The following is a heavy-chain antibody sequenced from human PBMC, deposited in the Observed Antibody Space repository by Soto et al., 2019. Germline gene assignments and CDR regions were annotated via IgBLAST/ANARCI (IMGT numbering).Heavy chain of an antibody. CDR2: INHSGST. V-gene: IGHV4-34*01. CDR3: ARIQLWLRWFDP. D-gene: IGHD5-18*01. J-gene: IGHJ5*02. CDR1: GGSFSGYY. Sequence: PSETLSLTCAVYGGSFSGYYWSWIRQPPGKGLEWIGEINHSGSTNYNPSPKSRVTISVDTSKNQFSLKLSSVTAADTAVYYCARIQLWLRWFDPWGQGTLVTVSS.